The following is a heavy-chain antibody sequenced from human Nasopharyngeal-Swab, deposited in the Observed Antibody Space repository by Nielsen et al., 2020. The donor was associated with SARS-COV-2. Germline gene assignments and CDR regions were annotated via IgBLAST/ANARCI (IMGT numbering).Heavy chain of an antibody. Sequence: ESLKISCAASGFTFSSYAMSWVRQAPGRGLEWVSAISGSGGSTYYADSVKGRFTISRDNSKNTLYLQMNSLRAEDTAVYYCAKVLSHYGDYGNDAFDIWGQGTMVTVSS. CDR3: AKVLSHYGDYGNDAFDI. V-gene: IGHV3-23*01. D-gene: IGHD4-17*01. CDR1: GFTFSSYA. J-gene: IGHJ3*02. CDR2: ISGSGGST.